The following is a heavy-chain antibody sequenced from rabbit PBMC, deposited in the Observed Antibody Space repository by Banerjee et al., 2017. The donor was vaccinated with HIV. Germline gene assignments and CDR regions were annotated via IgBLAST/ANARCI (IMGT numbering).Heavy chain of an antibody. CDR3: ARDYGGNVGYAYGDLHL. D-gene: IGHD6-1*01. V-gene: IGHV1S40*01. J-gene: IGHJ6*01. CDR2: IYPGSGNT. Sequence: QSLEESGGDLVKPGASLTLTCTASGFSFSNYYMCWVRQAPGKGLEWIACIYPGSGNTYYASWAKGRFTISETSSTTVTLQMTSLTAADTATYFCARDYGGNVGYAYGDLHLWGPGTLVTVS. CDR1: GFSFSNYY.